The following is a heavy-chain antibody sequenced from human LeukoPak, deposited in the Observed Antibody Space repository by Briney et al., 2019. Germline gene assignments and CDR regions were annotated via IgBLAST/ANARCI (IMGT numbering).Heavy chain of an antibody. D-gene: IGHD3-22*01. Sequence: GASVKVSCKVSGYTLTELSMHWVRQAPGKGLEWMGGFDPEDGETIYAQKFRGRVTMTKDTSTDTAYMELSSLRSEDTAVYYCASTGYYYDSSGYQADFDYWGQGTLVTVSS. CDR2: FDPEDGET. J-gene: IGHJ4*02. V-gene: IGHV1-24*01. CDR1: GYTLTELS. CDR3: ASTGYYYDSSGYQADFDY.